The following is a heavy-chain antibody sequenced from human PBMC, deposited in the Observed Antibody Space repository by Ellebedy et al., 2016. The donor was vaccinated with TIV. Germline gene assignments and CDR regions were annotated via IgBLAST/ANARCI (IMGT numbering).Heavy chain of an antibody. Sequence: ASVKVSCXASGYSFTNYDINWVRQATGQGLEWMGWMNPDSGNTGYAQKFQGRVTMTRNTSISTAYMELSSLRSEDTAVYYCAKAGIRGSGWYLGWFDPWGQGTLVTVSS. D-gene: IGHD6-19*01. J-gene: IGHJ5*02. V-gene: IGHV1-8*01. CDR2: MNPDSGNT. CDR1: GYSFTNYD. CDR3: AKAGIRGSGWYLGWFDP.